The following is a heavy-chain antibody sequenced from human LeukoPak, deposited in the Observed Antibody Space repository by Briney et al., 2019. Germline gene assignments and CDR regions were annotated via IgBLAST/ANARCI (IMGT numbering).Heavy chain of an antibody. CDR3: ARRPNYDFWSGYFNY. D-gene: IGHD3-3*01. J-gene: IGHJ4*02. Sequence: SETLSLTCTVSGGSISSSNYYWGWIRQPPGKGLEWIGSIYYSGNTYYNPSLQSRVTISVDTSKNQFSLKLSSLTAADTAVYYCARRPNYDFWSGYFNYWGQGTLVTVSS. CDR1: GGSISSSNYY. V-gene: IGHV4-39*01. CDR2: IYYSGNT.